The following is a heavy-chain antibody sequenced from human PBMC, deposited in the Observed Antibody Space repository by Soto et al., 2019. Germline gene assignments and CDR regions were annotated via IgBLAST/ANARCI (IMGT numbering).Heavy chain of an antibody. V-gene: IGHV1-69*01. D-gene: IGHD6-6*01. Sequence: SVKVACKASGGPLISYAIIWVRQAPGQGLEWMGGIIPIFGTANYAQKFQGRVTITADESTSTAYMELSSLRSEDTAVYYCARDKRLSQLVGWYFDYCGQGTLVTVSS. J-gene: IGHJ4*02. CDR2: IIPIFGTA. CDR3: ARDKRLSQLVGWYFDY. CDR1: GGPLISYA.